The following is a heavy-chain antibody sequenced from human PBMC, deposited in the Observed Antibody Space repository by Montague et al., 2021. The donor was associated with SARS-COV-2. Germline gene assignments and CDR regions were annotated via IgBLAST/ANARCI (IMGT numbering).Heavy chain of an antibody. CDR3: AGGDATPWFDP. Sequence: SETLSLTCTVSDGSVISTYPHWHWVRQSPGRGLEWIGGYLFHIDTADYNASLRSRVTISVDTSKNQFSLKLRSATAADTAVYYCAGGDATPWFDPWGQGTLVTVSS. CDR2: LFHIDTA. J-gene: IGHJ5*02. V-gene: IGHV4-61*01. D-gene: IGHD2-21*02. CDR1: DGSVISTYPH.